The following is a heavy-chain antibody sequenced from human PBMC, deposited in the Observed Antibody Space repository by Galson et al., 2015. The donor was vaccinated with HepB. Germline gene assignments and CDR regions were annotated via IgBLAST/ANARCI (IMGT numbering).Heavy chain of an antibody. CDR1: GGTFSNYA. V-gene: IGHV1-69*04. J-gene: IGHJ3*02. D-gene: IGHD1-26*01. Sequence: SVKVSCKASGGTFSNYAIIWVRQAPGQGLEWMGRIIPILDIANYAQKFQGRVTITADKSTSTTYMKLSSLRSEDTAGYYCGEGNDAFDIWGQGTMVTVSS. CDR2: IIPILDIA. CDR3: GEGNDAFDI.